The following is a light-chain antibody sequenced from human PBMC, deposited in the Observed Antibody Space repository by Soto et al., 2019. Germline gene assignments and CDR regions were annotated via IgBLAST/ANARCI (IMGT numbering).Light chain of an antibody. CDR3: ATWDDSLNVV. CDR1: TSNSGTNT. CDR2: SND. Sequence: QSVLTQSPSASGTPGQRVSISCSGSTSNSGTNTVSWYQHVPGTAPKLLIYSNDQRPSAVPGRFSGTKSGTSASLAMSGLLSADEADYYCATWDDSLNVVFGGGTKPTVL. J-gene: IGLJ2*01. V-gene: IGLV1-44*01.